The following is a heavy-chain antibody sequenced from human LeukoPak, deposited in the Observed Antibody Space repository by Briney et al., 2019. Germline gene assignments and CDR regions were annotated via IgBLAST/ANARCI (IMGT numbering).Heavy chain of an antibody. CDR1: GFTFSSYW. Sequence: GGSLRLSCAASGFTFSSYWMSWVRQAPGKGLEWVSYITSTGGSAFYADSVKGRFTISRDNAKNSLFLQMNSLRAEDTAVYYCARVMATIDFWGQGTLVSVSS. J-gene: IGHJ4*02. CDR2: ITSTGGSA. V-gene: IGHV3-48*04. CDR3: ARVMATIDF. D-gene: IGHD5-12*01.